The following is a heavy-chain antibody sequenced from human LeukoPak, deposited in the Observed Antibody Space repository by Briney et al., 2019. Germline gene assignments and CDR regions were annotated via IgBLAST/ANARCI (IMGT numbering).Heavy chain of an antibody. CDR1: GLTFNSYW. V-gene: IGHV3-7*04. J-gene: IGHJ6*02. CDR2: IKQDGSEK. CDR3: VGGPYWAAAGTYGLDV. Sequence: PGGSLRLSCVAFGLTFNSYWMSWVRQAPGEGLEWVANIKQDGSEKYYVDSVKGRFTISRDNAKNSVYLQMNSLRAEDTAVYYCVGGPYWAAAGTYGLDVWGQGTTVTVSS. D-gene: IGHD6-13*01.